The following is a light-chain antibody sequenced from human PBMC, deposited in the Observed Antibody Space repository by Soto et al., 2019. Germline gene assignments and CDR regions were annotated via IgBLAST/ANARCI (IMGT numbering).Light chain of an antibody. J-gene: IGKJ5*01. Sequence: AIQLTQSPSSLSASVGDRVTITCRASQDISNTLVWYQQKPGKAPKLLIYGASNLESGVPSRFSGSGSGTDFTLAISSLQPEDFASYYCQHFTNYPTTFGQGTRLEIK. CDR1: QDISNT. V-gene: IGKV1D-13*01. CDR3: QHFTNYPTT. CDR2: GAS.